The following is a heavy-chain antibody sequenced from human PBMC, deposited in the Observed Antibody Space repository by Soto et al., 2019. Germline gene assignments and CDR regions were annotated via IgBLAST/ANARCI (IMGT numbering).Heavy chain of an antibody. CDR1: GGSISSGGYS. CDR2: IYHSGST. CDR3: AAGGGLPRYY. J-gene: IGHJ4*02. D-gene: IGHD5-12*01. Sequence: QLQLQESGSGLVKPSQTLSLTCAVSGGSISSGGYSWSWIRQPPGKGLEWIGYIYHSGSTYYNPSVQGRVTLSVDRSEHPFSLKLSSVTAADTAVYYCAAGGGLPRYYWGQGTLVTVSS. V-gene: IGHV4-30-2*01.